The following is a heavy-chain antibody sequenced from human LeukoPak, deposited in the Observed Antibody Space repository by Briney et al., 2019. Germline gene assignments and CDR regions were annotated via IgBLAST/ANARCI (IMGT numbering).Heavy chain of an antibody. CDR3: AKDAGTTGYYGMDV. J-gene: IGHJ6*02. CDR2: ISYDGSNK. D-gene: IGHD1-7*01. CDR1: GFTFSSYA. V-gene: IGHV3-30-3*01. Sequence: GGSLRLSCAASGFTFSSYAMHWVRQAPGKGLEWVAVISYDGSNKYYADSVKGRFTISRDNSKNTLYLQMNSLRAEDTAVYYCAKDAGTTGYYGMDVWGQGTTVTVS.